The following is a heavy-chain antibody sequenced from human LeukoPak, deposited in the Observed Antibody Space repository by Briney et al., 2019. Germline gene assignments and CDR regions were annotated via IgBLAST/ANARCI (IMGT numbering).Heavy chain of an antibody. Sequence: GGSLRLSCAASGLTFSSYSMNWVRQAPGKGLEWVSSISSSSSYIYYADSVKGRFTISRDNAKNSLYLQMNSLRAEDTAVYYCARDLYCGGDCYPYYFDYWGQGTLVTVSS. CDR1: GLTFSSYS. CDR2: ISSSSSYI. V-gene: IGHV3-21*01. CDR3: ARDLYCGGDCYPYYFDY. J-gene: IGHJ4*02. D-gene: IGHD2-21*02.